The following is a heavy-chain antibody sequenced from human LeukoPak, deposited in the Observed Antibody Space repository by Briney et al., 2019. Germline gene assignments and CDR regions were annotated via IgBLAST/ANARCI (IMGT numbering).Heavy chain of an antibody. CDR2: ISGSGGRT. V-gene: IGHV3-23*01. CDR1: RFTFSNYG. Sequence: GGSLRLSCAASRFTFSNYGMSWVRQAPGKGLEWVSGISGSGGRTHYADSVKGRFSISRDNSKNTLYLQMNSLRAEDTAVYYCASPTYYDFWSGYYLTGPNYYFDSWGQGTLVTVSS. CDR3: ASPTYYDFWSGYYLTGPNYYFDS. J-gene: IGHJ4*02. D-gene: IGHD3-3*01.